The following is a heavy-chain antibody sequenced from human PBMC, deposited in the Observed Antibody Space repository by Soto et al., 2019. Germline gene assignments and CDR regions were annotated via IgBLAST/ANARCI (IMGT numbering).Heavy chain of an antibody. CDR1: GGSIWRYISY. CDR3: ARQHYSDSSGYYTWT. V-gene: IGHV4-39*01. J-gene: IGHJ5*02. CDR2: VHYSGST. D-gene: IGHD3-22*01. Sequence: SDTTSHACPVSGGSIWRYISYRCWILQPPGKGLEWIATVHYSGSTYYTPSLKNRVTISADTSNNQFSLRLNSVTAADTAVYYCARQHYSDSSGYYTWTWGQGTLVTVS.